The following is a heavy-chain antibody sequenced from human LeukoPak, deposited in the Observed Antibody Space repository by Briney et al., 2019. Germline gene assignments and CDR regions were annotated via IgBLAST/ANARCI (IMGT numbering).Heavy chain of an antibody. CDR3: AKWGDYDVLTGYYVPDY. Sequence: PGASLRLSCAASGLTFSNYAMSWVRQAPGKGLEWFSAILGSGGSTYYADSVKGRFTVSRDNSRSTLYLQMKSLRAEDTALYYCAKWGDYDVLTGYYVPDYWGQGTRVTVSS. J-gene: IGHJ4*02. CDR2: ILGSGGST. D-gene: IGHD3-9*01. CDR1: GLTFSNYA. V-gene: IGHV3-23*01.